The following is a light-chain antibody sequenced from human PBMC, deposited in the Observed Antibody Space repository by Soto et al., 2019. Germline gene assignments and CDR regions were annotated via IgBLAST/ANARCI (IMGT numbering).Light chain of an antibody. CDR3: QQYGRSPPVK. CDR2: GAS. J-gene: IGKJ1*01. Sequence: EIVLTQSPGTLSLSPGERATLSCRASQTVSSSYLAWYQQKPGQAPRLLIYGASTRAAGIPDRFSGSGSGTDFTLTICRLEPEDFAVYYCQQYGRSPPVKFGQGTKVEIK. CDR1: QTVSSSY. V-gene: IGKV3-20*01.